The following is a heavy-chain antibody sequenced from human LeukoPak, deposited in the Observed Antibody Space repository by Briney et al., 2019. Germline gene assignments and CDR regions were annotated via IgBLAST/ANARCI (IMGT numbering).Heavy chain of an antibody. CDR3: ARDALRYFDWSVGSNWFDP. Sequence: SETLSLTCTVSGGSISSYYWSWIRQPPGKGLEWIGYIYYSGSTNYNPSLKSRVTISVDTSKNQFSLKLSSVTAADTAVYYCARDALRYFDWSVGSNWFDPWGQGTLVTVSS. J-gene: IGHJ5*02. D-gene: IGHD3-9*01. V-gene: IGHV4-59*12. CDR1: GGSISSYY. CDR2: IYYSGST.